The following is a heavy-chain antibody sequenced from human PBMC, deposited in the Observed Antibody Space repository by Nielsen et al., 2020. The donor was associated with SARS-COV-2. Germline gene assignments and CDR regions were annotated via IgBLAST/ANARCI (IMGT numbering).Heavy chain of an antibody. Sequence: GGSLRLSCAASGFTFDDYAMHWVRQAPGKGLEWVSGINWNSGSIVYADSVKGRFTISRDNAKNSLYLQMNSLRAEDTAVYYCARDPYDSSGYSVGFDYWGQGTLVTVSS. CDR1: GFTFDDYA. D-gene: IGHD3-22*01. CDR3: ARDPYDSSGYSVGFDY. J-gene: IGHJ4*02. CDR2: INWNSGSI. V-gene: IGHV3-9*01.